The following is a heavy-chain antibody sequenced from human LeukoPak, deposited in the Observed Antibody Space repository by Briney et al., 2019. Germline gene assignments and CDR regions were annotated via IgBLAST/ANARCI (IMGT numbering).Heavy chain of an antibody. CDR2: INHGGST. CDR1: GGSFSGYY. J-gene: IGHJ6*03. CDR3: ARVRYYYMDV. V-gene: IGHV4-34*01. Sequence: SETLSLTCAVYGGSFSGYYWTWIRQPPGKGLEWIGEINHGGSTNYNPSLKSRVTISVDTSKNQFSLKLSSVTAADTAVYYCARVRYYYMDVWGKGTTVTVSS.